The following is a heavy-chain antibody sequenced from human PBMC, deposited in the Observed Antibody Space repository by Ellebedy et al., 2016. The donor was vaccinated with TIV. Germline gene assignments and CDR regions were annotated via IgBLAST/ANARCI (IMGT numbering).Heavy chain of an antibody. V-gene: IGHV3-30*18. CDR3: AKPSDPNPGYSASWATYFDS. CDR2: VSADGGRK. D-gene: IGHD6-13*01. J-gene: IGHJ4*02. Sequence: GGSLRLSXAASGFTFRRFAMHWVRQAPGKGLEWVAVVSADGGRKSYADSVKERFTISRDNSKNTLFVQMNSLRVEDTAVYYCAKPSDPNPGYSASWATYFDSWGQGTLVTVSS. CDR1: GFTFRRFA.